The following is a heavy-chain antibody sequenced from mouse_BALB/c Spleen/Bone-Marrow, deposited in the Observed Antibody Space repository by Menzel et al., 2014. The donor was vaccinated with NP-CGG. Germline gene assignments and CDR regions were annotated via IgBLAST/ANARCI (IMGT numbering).Heavy chain of an antibody. Sequence: EVKLVESGGGLVKPGGSLKPSCAASGFTFSSYSMSWVRQTPEKRLEWVATISSGGHDTYYPDSVKGRFTISRDNAKNTLYLQMSSLKSEDTAVYYCSKDGGYDYSYYFDYWGQGTTLTVSS. CDR2: ISSGGHDT. D-gene: IGHD2-4*01. CDR1: GFTFSSYS. CDR3: SKDGGYDYSYYFDY. J-gene: IGHJ2*01. V-gene: IGHV5-6-4*01.